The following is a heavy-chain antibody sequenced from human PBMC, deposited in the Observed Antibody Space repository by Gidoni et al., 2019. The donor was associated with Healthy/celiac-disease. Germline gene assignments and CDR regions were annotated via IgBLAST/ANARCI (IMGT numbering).Heavy chain of an antibody. CDR3: ARHKDPYSSSWYYYYYMDV. V-gene: IGHV5-10-1*03. CDR1: GYSFTSYW. CDR2: IDPSDSYT. Sequence: EVQLVQSGAEVKKPGESLRISCKGSGYSFTSYWISWVRQMPGKGLEWMGRIDPSDSYTNYSPSFQGHVTISADKSISTAYLQWSSLKASDTAMYYCARHKDPYSSSWYYYYYMDVWGKGTTVTVSS. J-gene: IGHJ6*03. D-gene: IGHD6-13*01.